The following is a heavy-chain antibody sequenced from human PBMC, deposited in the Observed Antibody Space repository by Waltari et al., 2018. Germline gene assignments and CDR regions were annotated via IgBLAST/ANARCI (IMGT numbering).Heavy chain of an antibody. V-gene: IGHV3-7*04. D-gene: IGHD1-26*01. Sequence: EVQLVESGGGLVQPGGSLRLSCAASGFPFSSYWMTWVRRAPGKGLEWVANIKHDGSEKYYVDSVKGRFTISRDNAKNSLFLQMNSLRAEDTAVYYCAREGGNYGYWGQGTLVTVSS. J-gene: IGHJ4*02. CDR2: IKHDGSEK. CDR3: AREGGNYGY. CDR1: GFPFSSYW.